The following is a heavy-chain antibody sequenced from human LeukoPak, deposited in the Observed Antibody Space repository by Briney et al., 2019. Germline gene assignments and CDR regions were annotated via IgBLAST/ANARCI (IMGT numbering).Heavy chain of an antibody. D-gene: IGHD3-10*01. CDR3: ARDPYGSGQFDY. Sequence: GASVNVSCKSSGYTFTGYYMHWVWRWPGQGLERMGRINPNSGGTNYAQKFQGRVTMTRDTSISTAYMELSRLRSDDTAVYYCARDPYGSGQFDYWGQGTLVTVSS. CDR2: INPNSGGT. CDR1: GYTFTGYY. V-gene: IGHV1-2*06. J-gene: IGHJ4*02.